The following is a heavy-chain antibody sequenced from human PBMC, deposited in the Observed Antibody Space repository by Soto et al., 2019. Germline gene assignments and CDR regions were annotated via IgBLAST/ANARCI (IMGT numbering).Heavy chain of an antibody. J-gene: IGHJ5*02. CDR2: ISCSDGST. Sequence: PGGSLRLSFAASGFIFSSYAMSWVRQAPGEGLEGVAAISCSDGSTYYANSVKVRFTISRDNSRNTLYLQMNSLRTEDTAVYYCAKDGVDQIPLYTNRSSYDXWGQGTMVTVSX. CDR3: AKDGVDQIPLYTNRSSYDX. V-gene: IGHV3-23*01. D-gene: IGHD3-10*01. CDR1: GFIFSSYA.